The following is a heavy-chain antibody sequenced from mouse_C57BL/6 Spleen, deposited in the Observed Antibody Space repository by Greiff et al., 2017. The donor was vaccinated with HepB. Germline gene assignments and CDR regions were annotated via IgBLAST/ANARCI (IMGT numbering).Heavy chain of an antibody. CDR1: GYAFSSSW. CDR2: IYPGDGDT. V-gene: IGHV1-82*01. D-gene: IGHD2-10*01. J-gene: IGHJ4*01. Sequence: QVQLQQSGPELVKPGASVKISCKASGYAFSSSWMNWVKQRPGKGLEWIGRIYPGDGDTNYNGKFKGKATLTADKSSSAAYMQLSSLTSEDSAVYFGARSYYDFYAMDYWGQGTSVTVSS. CDR3: ARSYYDFYAMDY.